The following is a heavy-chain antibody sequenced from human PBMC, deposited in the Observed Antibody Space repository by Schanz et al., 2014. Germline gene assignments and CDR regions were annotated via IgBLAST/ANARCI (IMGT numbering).Heavy chain of an antibody. J-gene: IGHJ4*02. Sequence: VQLVESGGGLIQPGGSLRLSCAASGFTVSSNYMSWVRQAPGKGLEWVAVIYSGGSTFYTDSVKGRFTISRDNSKNTLYLQMNSLIPNDTAVYYCAGMSDSGSFDSWGQGTLVTVSS. D-gene: IGHD1-26*01. CDR1: GFTVSSNY. CDR3: AGMSDSGSFDS. CDR2: IYSGGST. V-gene: IGHV3-53*01.